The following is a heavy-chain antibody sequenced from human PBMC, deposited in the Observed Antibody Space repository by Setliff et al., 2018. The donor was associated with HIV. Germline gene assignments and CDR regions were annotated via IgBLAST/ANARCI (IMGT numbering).Heavy chain of an antibody. J-gene: IGHJ4*02. CDR2: INHSGST. CDR1: GGSFSGYY. D-gene: IGHD2-15*01. CDR3: ARAERPYCSGGSCYEVDY. V-gene: IGHV4-34*01. Sequence: ETLSLTCAVYGGSFSGYYWSWIRQPPGKGLEWIGEINHSGSTNYNPSLKSRVTISVDTSKNQFSLKLSSVTAADTAVYYCARAERPYCSGGSCYEVDYWGQGTLVTVPQ.